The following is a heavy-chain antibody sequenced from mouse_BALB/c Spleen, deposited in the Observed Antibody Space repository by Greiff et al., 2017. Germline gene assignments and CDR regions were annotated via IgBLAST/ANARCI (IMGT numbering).Heavy chain of an antibody. CDR2: ISSGGSYT. CDR3: TRDDGTWFAY. J-gene: IGHJ3*01. CDR1: GFTFSSYT. Sequence: EVRVEESGGGLVKPGGSLKLSCAASGFTFSSYTMSWVRQTPEKRLEWVATISSGGSYTYYPDSVKGRFTISRDNAKNTLYLQMSSLKSEDTAMYYCTRDDGTWFAYWGQGTLVTVSA. V-gene: IGHV5-6-4*01. D-gene: IGHD2-3*01.